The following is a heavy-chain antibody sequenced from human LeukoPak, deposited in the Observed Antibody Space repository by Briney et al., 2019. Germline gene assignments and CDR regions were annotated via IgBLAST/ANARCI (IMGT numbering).Heavy chain of an antibody. CDR2: IYTSGST. CDR3: ARGGGSSSPIDY. CDR1: GGSISSYY. D-gene: IGHD6-6*01. V-gene: IGHV4-4*07. J-gene: IGHJ4*02. Sequence: SETLSLTCTVSGGSISSYYWSWIRQRAGKGLEWIGRIYTSGSTNYNPSLKSRVNMSVDTSKNQFSLKLSSVTAADTAVYYCARGGGSSSPIDYWGQGTLVTVSS.